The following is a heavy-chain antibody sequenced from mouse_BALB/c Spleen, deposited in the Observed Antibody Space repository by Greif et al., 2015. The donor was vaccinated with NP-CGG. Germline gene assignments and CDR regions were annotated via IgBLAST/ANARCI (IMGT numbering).Heavy chain of an antibody. CDR2: IDPANGNT. J-gene: IGHJ1*01. Sequence: VQLQQPGAKLVKPGASVKLSCTASGFNIKDTYMHWVKQRPEQGLEWIGRIDPANGNTKYDPKFQGKATITADTSSNTAYLQLSSLTSEDTAVYYCANWDWYFDVWGAGTTVTVSS. CDR1: GFNIKDTY. CDR3: ANWDWYFDV. D-gene: IGHD4-1*01. V-gene: IGHV14-3*02.